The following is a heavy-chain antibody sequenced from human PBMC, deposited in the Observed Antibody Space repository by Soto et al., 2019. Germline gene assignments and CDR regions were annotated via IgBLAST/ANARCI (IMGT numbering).Heavy chain of an antibody. CDR3: AHKGSLTMSHAFDF. J-gene: IGHJ3*01. D-gene: IGHD2-2*01. CDR2: IYWNDDK. Sequence: QITLKESGPTLVKPTQTLTLTCAFSGFSLTASGVAVGWIRQPPGKALEWLAFIYWNDDKRNNASMKTNLTVTKDTPTSQVVLTMTNMDPDDTATYYCAHKGSLTMSHAFDFWGRGTMVIVSS. CDR1: GFSLTASGVA. V-gene: IGHV2-5*01.